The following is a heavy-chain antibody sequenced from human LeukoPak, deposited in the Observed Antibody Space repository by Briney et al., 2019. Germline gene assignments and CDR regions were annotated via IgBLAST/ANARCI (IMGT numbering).Heavy chain of an antibody. CDR1: GGSFSGYY. CDR3: LYYDFWSGYDY. D-gene: IGHD3-3*01. CDR2: INHSGST. J-gene: IGHJ4*02. V-gene: IGHV4-34*01. Sequence: SETLSLTCAVYGGSFSGYYWSWIRQPPGKGLEWIGEINHSGSTNYDPSLKSRVTVSVDTSKNQFSLKLNSATAADTAVYYCLYYDFWSGYDYWGQGTLVTVSS.